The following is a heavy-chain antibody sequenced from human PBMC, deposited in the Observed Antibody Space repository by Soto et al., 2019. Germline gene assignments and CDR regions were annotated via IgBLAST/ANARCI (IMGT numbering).Heavy chain of an antibody. V-gene: IGHV3-23*01. J-gene: IGHJ4*02. CDR1: GFTFSSYA. CDR3: AKAIWNYWTKTYYFDY. Sequence: GGSLRLSCAASGFTFSSYAMSWVRQAPGKGLEWVSAISGSGGSTYYADSVKGRFTISRDNSKNTLYLQMNSLRAEDTAVYYCAKAIWNYWTKTYYFDYWGQGTLVTVSS. D-gene: IGHD1-7*01. CDR2: ISGSGGST.